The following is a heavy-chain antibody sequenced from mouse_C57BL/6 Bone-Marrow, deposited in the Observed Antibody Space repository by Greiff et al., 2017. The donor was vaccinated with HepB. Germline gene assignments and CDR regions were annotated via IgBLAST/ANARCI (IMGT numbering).Heavy chain of an antibody. CDR2: ISSGGDYI. J-gene: IGHJ4*01. Sequence: EVQRVESGEGLVKPGGSLKLSCAASGFTFSSYAMSWVHQTPEKRLEWVAYISSGGDYIYYADTVKGRFTISRDNARNTLYLQMSSLKSEDTAMYYCTRDRWLLLYAMDYWGQGTSVTVSS. D-gene: IGHD2-3*01. CDR1: GFTFSSYA. CDR3: TRDRWLLLYAMDY. V-gene: IGHV5-9-1*02.